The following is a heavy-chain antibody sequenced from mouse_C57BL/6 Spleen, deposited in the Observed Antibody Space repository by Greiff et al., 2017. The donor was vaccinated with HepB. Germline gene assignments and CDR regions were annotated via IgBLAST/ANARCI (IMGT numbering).Heavy chain of an antibody. Sequence: EVQLVESGGGLVQPGGSMKLSCVASGFTFSNYWMNWVRQSPEKGLEWVAQIRLKSDNYATHYAESVKGRFTISRDDSKSSVYLQMNNLRAEDTGIYYCTGITTDYFDYWGQGTTLTVSS. CDR3: TGITTDYFDY. V-gene: IGHV6-3*01. J-gene: IGHJ2*01. CDR1: GFTFSNYW. D-gene: IGHD1-2*01. CDR2: IRLKSDNYAT.